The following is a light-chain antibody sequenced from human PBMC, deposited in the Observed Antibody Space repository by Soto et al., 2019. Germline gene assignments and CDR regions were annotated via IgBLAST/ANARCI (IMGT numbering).Light chain of an antibody. CDR1: QSVSSN. CDR3: QQYKKWPRT. CDR2: DAS. J-gene: IGKJ1*01. Sequence: RVMSQSLDTLSVSPGERATLSCRASQSVSSNFAWYQQKPGQAPRLLIYDASTRATGIPARVSGSGSGTEFTLTIFSLQSEDFAVYDCQQYKKWPRTFGHGTKVDI. V-gene: IGKV3-15*01.